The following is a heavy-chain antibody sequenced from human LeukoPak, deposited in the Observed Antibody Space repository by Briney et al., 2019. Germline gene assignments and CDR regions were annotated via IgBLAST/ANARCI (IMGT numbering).Heavy chain of an antibody. D-gene: IGHD6-6*01. Sequence: GGSLRLSCAASGFTFSSYWMSWVRQAPGKGLEWVANIKQDGSEKYYVDSVKGRFTISRDNAMNSLYLQMNSLRAEDTAVYYCAGDVTIIAARLSLSPYYFDYWGQGTLVTVSS. V-gene: IGHV3-7*01. CDR2: IKQDGSEK. CDR1: GFTFSSYW. CDR3: AGDVTIIAARLSLSPYYFDY. J-gene: IGHJ4*02.